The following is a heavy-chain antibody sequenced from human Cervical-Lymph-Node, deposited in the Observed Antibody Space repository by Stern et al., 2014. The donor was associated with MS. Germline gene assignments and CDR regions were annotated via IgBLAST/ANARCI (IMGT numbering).Heavy chain of an antibody. CDR1: GDSISSGNYY. J-gene: IGHJ4*02. CDR3: ATQGRALAPD. Sequence: QVQLQESGPGLVKPSQTLSLTCTVSGDSISSGNYYWSWIRQPAGKGLEWIGRIYSSGTTYSNPSLRSRVTISIDTPNTRSSLKLSSGTATDTAVYYCATQGRALAPDWGQGTLVTVSS. CDR2: IYSSGTT. V-gene: IGHV4-61*02.